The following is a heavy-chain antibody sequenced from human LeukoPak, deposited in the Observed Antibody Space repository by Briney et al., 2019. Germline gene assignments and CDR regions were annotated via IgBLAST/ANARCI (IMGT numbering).Heavy chain of an antibody. V-gene: IGHV3-74*01. D-gene: IGHD3-22*01. CDR1: GFTFSSYW. CDR3: ARAPSEIGGYYPEYFRH. CDR2: INSDGSST. Sequence: GGSLRLSCAASGFTFSSYWMHWVRQAPGKGRVWVSRINSDGSSTNYADSVKGRFTISRDNAKNTVSLQMNSLRAEDTGVYYCARAPSEIGGYYPEYFRHWGQGTLVTVSS. J-gene: IGHJ1*01.